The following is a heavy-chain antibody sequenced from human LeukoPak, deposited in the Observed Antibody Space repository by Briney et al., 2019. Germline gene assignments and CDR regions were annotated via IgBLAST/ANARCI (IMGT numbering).Heavy chain of an antibody. Sequence: GRSLRLSCAASGFTFSSFVMSWVRQAPGKGLEWVSTISGSGGSRNYADSVKGRFTISRDNSKNTLYLQMNSLRAEDSAVYYCAKSDYYGSVNAFDIWGQGTMVTVSS. J-gene: IGHJ3*02. D-gene: IGHD3-10*01. CDR1: GFTFSSFV. CDR2: ISGSGGSR. V-gene: IGHV3-23*01. CDR3: AKSDYYGSVNAFDI.